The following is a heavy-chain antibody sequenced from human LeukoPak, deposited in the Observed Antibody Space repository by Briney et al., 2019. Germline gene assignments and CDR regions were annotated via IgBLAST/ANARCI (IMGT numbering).Heavy chain of an antibody. CDR1: GGSFSTYY. V-gene: IGHV4-34*01. J-gene: IGHJ4*02. Sequence: SETLSLTCAVYGGSFSTYYWSWIRQPPGMGLEWIGEINHSGSTNYNPSLKSRVTISVDTSKNHFSLKLNSVTAADTAVYYCARGPLSPPHDWGQGTLVTVSS. CDR3: ARGPLSPPHD. CDR2: INHSGST.